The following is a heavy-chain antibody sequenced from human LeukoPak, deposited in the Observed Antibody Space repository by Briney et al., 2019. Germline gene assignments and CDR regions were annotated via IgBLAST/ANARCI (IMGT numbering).Heavy chain of an antibody. J-gene: IGHJ4*02. V-gene: IGHV3-74*01. CDR1: GFTFSSYW. CDR2: INSDGSST. D-gene: IGHD2-21*02. Sequence: GGSLRLSCAASGFTFSSYWMHWVRQAPGKGLVWVSRINSDGSSTSYADSVKGRFTISRDNAKNTLYLHMNSLRAEDTAVYYCARATPGDPSNYWGQGTLVTVSS. CDR3: ARATPGDPSNY.